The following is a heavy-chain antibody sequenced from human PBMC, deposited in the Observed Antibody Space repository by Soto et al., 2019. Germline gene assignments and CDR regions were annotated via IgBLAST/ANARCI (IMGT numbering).Heavy chain of an antibody. CDR2: IDPSDSYT. Sequence: GESLKISCKGSGYSFTSYWISWVRQMPGKGLEWMGRIDPSDSYTNYSPSFQGHVTISADKSISTAYLQWSSLKASDTAMYNCARRDIAAAGPYGMDVWGQGTTVTVS. D-gene: IGHD6-13*01. CDR3: ARRDIAAAGPYGMDV. V-gene: IGHV5-10-1*01. CDR1: GYSFTSYW. J-gene: IGHJ6*02.